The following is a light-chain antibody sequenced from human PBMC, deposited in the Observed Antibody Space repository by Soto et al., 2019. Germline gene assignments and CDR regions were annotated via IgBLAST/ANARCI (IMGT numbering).Light chain of an antibody. CDR1: QDIGNS. CDR2: AAS. CDR3: QQYGSRPNS. V-gene: IGKV1-33*01. Sequence: IQITLSPSSLSAHVRERVTITCQASQDIGNSVNWYQQKPGKAPKLLLSAASNLETGDPLRFSGSGSGTDFAFIISSLQPEDVATYFCQQYGSRPNSFAQGTRLEIK. J-gene: IGKJ5*01.